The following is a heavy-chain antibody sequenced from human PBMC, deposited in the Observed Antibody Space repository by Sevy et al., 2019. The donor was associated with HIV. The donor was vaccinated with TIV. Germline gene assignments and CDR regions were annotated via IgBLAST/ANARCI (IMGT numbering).Heavy chain of an antibody. V-gene: IGHV3-74*01. Sequence: GGSLRLSCAASGFTFSSYWMHWVRQAPGKGLVWVSRINSDGSSTNYADSVKGRFTISRDNVKNTLYPQMNSLRAEDTAVYYCAREYSGTCYYVDYWGQGTLVTVSS. J-gene: IGHJ4*02. CDR2: INSDGSST. CDR3: AREYSGTCYYVDY. D-gene: IGHD1-26*01. CDR1: GFTFSSYW.